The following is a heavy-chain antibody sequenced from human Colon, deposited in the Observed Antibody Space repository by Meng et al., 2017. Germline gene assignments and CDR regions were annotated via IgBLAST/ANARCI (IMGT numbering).Heavy chain of an antibody. V-gene: IGHV1-2*06. J-gene: IGHJ4*02. CDR2: INPNNGGT. D-gene: IGHD2-15*01. Sequence: QVQLVQSGAEVKKPGASLRVSCQASGYTFCGYFMHWVRQAPGQGLEWMGRINPNNGGTNYAQKFQGRVTMTRDTSISTAYMELSRLRSDDMAVYYCARGRDSGGSSFGSWGQGTLVTVSS. CDR3: ARGRDSGGSSFGS. CDR1: GYTFCGYF.